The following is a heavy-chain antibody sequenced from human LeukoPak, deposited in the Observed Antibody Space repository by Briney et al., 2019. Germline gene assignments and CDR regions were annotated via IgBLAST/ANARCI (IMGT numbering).Heavy chain of an antibody. D-gene: IGHD2-15*01. J-gene: IGHJ3*02. CDR2: IKEDGSIK. V-gene: IGHV3-7*03. CDR1: GYTLITPC. CDR3: ERRRTVEEKNRWYDGLQI. Sequence: PGGSLRLSCTASGYTLITPCMASGRQAPGKGLEWVANIKEDGSIKNYVDSVKGRFTISRDNAKNSLYLEMNSLRAEDTALYYCERRRTVEEKNRWYDGLQIWGQGTMVTVSS.